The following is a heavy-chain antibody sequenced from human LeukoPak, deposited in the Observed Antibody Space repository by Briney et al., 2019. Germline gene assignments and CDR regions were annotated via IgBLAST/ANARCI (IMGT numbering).Heavy chain of an antibody. CDR3: AKDLGSGKPYYFEH. V-gene: IGHV3-23*01. D-gene: IGHD6-19*01. Sequence: GGSLRLSCAASGFTFSSYAMSWVRQAPGKGLEWVSGISGSGGGTYYADSVKGRFTISRDNSKNTLYLQMNSLRAEDTAVYFCAKDLGSGKPYYFEHWGQGTLVTVSS. CDR2: ISGSGGGT. CDR1: GFTFSSYA. J-gene: IGHJ4*02.